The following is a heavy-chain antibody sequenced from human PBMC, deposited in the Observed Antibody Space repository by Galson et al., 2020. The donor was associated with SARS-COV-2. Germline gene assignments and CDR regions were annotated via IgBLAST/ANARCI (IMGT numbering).Heavy chain of an antibody. J-gene: IGHJ6*02. Sequence: GESLKISCAGSGFIFSNYAMSWVRQAPGKGLEWVSSISGSGGATYYVDSVRGRFTISRENSETTVYLQMNSLRAEDTAVYYCAKTPFYDFWGGHYGMDAWGQGTTVTVSS. CDR1: GFIFSNYA. V-gene: IGHV3-23*01. D-gene: IGHD3-3*01. CDR3: AKTPFYDFWGGHYGMDA. CDR2: ISGSGGAT.